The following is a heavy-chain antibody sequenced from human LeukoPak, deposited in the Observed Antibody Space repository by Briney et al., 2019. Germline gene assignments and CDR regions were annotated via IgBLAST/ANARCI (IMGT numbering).Heavy chain of an antibody. D-gene: IGHD4-23*01. CDR1: AGSISSSSHH. J-gene: IGHJ4*02. V-gene: IGHV4-39*01. Sequence: SETRSLTCTVSAGSISSSSHHWGWIRQSPGKGLEWIGSIYSGRTTYYNPSLNNRVTISVVTSKNQFSLQLNSVTAADTSVYYCARGEVTSVDYWGQGTLVTVSS. CDR2: IYSGRTT. CDR3: ARGEVTSVDY.